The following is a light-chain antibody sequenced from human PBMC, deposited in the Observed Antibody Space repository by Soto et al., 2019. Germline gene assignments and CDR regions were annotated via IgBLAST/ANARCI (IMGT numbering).Light chain of an antibody. CDR1: PTILLSSSNKNY. CDR2: WAA. Sequence: DIVMTQSPDSLDVSLGGRAAINCRYSPTILLSSSNKNYLAWYQQKPGQPPKLLIKWAATRESGVPDRFSGSGSGTDFTLTISSLQTEDVAVYYCQQYYNTPPLPFGQGTKVEI. CDR3: QQYYNTPPLP. V-gene: IGKV4-1*01. J-gene: IGKJ1*01.